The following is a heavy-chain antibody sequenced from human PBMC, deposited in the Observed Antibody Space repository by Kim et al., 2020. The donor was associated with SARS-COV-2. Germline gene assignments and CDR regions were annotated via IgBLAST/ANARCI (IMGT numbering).Heavy chain of an antibody. Sequence: ASVKVSCKASGYTFTTYAIHWVRQAPGQRLEWMGWINTGNGNTKYSQKFQDILTITRDTSASTAYMELSSLRSEDTAVYYCARARYXXXDGCXXLGWPXDXWGQGTXXXXSS. J-gene: IGHJ4*02. CDR1: GYTFTTYA. V-gene: IGHV1-3*04. CDR3: ARARYXXXDGCXXLGWPXDX. CDR2: INTGNGNT. D-gene: IGHD2-8*01.